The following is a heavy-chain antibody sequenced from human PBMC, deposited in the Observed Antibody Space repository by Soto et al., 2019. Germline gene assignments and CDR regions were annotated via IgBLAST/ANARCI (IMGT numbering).Heavy chain of an antibody. D-gene: IGHD6-13*01. V-gene: IGHV3-23*01. Sequence: EVQLLESGGGLVQPGGSLRLSCAASGFTFSSYAMSWVRQAPGKGLEWVSAISGSGGSTYYADSVKGRFTISRDNSKNPLYLQRTGQRAEDTAVYYCAKGVKAAAGRAWYFDLWGRGTLVTVSS. CDR2: ISGSGGST. CDR1: GFTFSSYA. J-gene: IGHJ2*01. CDR3: AKGVKAAAGRAWYFDL.